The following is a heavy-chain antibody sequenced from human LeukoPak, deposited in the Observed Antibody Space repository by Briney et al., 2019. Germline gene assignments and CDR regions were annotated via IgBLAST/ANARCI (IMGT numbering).Heavy chain of an antibody. V-gene: IGHV5-51*01. CDR2: IYPGDSDT. CDR3: ARQLRFLEWSTLYGMDA. J-gene: IGHJ6*02. CDR1: GYSFTSYW. Sequence: GESLKISCKGSGYSFTSYWIGWVRQMPGKGLEWMGIIYPGDSDTRYSPSFQGQVTISADKSISTAYLQWSSLKAPDTAMYYCARQLRFLEWSTLYGMDAWGQGTTVTVSS. D-gene: IGHD3-3*01.